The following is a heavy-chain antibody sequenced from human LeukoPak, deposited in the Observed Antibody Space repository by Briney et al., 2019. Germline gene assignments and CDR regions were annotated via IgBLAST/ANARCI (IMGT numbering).Heavy chain of an antibody. J-gene: IGHJ6*02. CDR2: IYSGGST. Sequence: GGSLRLSCAASGFTVSSNYMSWVRQAPGKGLEWVSVIYSGGSTYYADSVKGRFTISRDNSKNTLYLQMNSLRAEDTAVYYCGGSYYYYGMDVWGQGTTVTVSS. CDR1: GFTVSSNY. CDR3: GGSYYYYGMDV. V-gene: IGHV3-53*01.